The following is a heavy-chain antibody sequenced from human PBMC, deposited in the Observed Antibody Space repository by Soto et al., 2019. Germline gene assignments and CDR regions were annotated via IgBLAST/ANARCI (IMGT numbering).Heavy chain of an antibody. CDR3: ARVLVGLYRTRAFDY. CDR1: GGSFSGYY. D-gene: IGHD1-26*01. J-gene: IGHJ4*02. V-gene: IGHV4-34*01. CDR2: INHSGST. Sequence: SETLSLTCAVYGGSFSGYYWSWIRQPPGKGLEWIGEINHSGSTNYNPSLKSRFTILGDTSKNQFSLKLSSVTGADTSVYYCARVLVGLYRTRAFDYWGQGTLVTVS.